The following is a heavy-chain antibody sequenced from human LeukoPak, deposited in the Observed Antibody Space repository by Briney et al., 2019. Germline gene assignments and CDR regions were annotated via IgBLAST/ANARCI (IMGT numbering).Heavy chain of an antibody. CDR3: ARGWEYDILTGHDY. CDR2: INPNSGGT. J-gene: IGHJ4*02. CDR1: GYTFTGYY. V-gene: IGHV1-2*02. Sequence: GASVKVSCKASGYTFTGYYMHWVRQAPGQGLEWMGWINPNSGGTNYAQKFQGRVTMTRDTSISTAYMELSRLRSDDTAVYYCARGWEYDILTGHDYWGQGTLVTVSS. D-gene: IGHD3-9*01.